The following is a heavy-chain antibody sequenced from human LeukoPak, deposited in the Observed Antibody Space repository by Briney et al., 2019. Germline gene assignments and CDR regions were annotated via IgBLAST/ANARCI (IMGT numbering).Heavy chain of an antibody. V-gene: IGHV3-30*03. Sequence: PGRSLRLSCAASGFTLSSYGMHWVRQAPGKGLEWVAVISYDGSNKYYADSVKGRFTISRENSKNTLYLQRNRLRAEETAVYYCARDPTIFGVVMAYWGQGTLVPVSS. J-gene: IGHJ4*02. CDR3: ARDPTIFGVVMAY. D-gene: IGHD3-3*01. CDR2: ISYDGSNK. CDR1: GFTLSSYG.